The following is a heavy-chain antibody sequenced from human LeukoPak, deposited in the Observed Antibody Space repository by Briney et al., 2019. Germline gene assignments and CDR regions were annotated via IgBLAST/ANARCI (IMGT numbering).Heavy chain of an antibody. V-gene: IGHV3-9*01. Sequence: PGGSLRLSCAASGFTFSSYAMSWVRQAPGKGLEWVSGISWNSKNIVYADSVKGRFTISRDNAKNSLYLQMSSLRTEDTALYYCARDMRGSSRNDAFDIWGQGTMVTVSS. J-gene: IGHJ3*02. D-gene: IGHD1-26*01. CDR3: ARDMRGSSRNDAFDI. CDR1: GFTFSSYA. CDR2: ISWNSKNI.